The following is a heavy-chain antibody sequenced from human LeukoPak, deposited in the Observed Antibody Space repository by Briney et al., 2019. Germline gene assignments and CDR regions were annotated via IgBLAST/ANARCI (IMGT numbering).Heavy chain of an antibody. Sequence: SETLSLTCTVSGGSISSYYWSWIRPPPGKGLEWIGYIYYSGSTNYNPSLKSRVTISVDTSKNQFSLKLSSVTAADTAVYHCARGDGYNYWFDSWGQGTLVTVSS. CDR1: GGSISSYY. CDR2: IYYSGST. CDR3: ARGDGYNYWFDS. J-gene: IGHJ5*01. D-gene: IGHD5-24*01. V-gene: IGHV4-59*01.